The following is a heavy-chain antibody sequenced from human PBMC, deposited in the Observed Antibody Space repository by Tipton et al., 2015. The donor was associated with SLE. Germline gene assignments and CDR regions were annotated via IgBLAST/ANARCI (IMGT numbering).Heavy chain of an antibody. D-gene: IGHD5-18*01. CDR2: INHSGST. Sequence: TLSLTCAVYGGPFSGYYWSWLRQPPGKGLEWIGEINHSGSTNYNPSLKSRVTISVDTSKNQFSLKLSSVTAADTAVYYCARADGYSYGVDYFDYWGQGTLVTVSS. CDR1: GGPFSGYY. CDR3: ARADGYSYGVDYFDY. V-gene: IGHV4-34*01. J-gene: IGHJ4*02.